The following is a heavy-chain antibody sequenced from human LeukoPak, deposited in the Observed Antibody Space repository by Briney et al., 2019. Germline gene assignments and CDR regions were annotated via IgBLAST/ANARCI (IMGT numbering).Heavy chain of an antibody. D-gene: IGHD3-10*01. V-gene: IGHV3-30*02. CDR3: AKDEFDYGSGSYYTNY. CDR2: TRYDESNE. CDR1: GFTLSLYG. Sequence: PGGSLRLSCAASGFTLSLYGMHWVRQAPGKGLQWVASTRYDESNEYYADSVKGRFTISRDNSRNTLHLQMNSLRPEDTAVYYCAKDEFDYGSGSYYTNYWGQGTLVTVSS. J-gene: IGHJ4*02.